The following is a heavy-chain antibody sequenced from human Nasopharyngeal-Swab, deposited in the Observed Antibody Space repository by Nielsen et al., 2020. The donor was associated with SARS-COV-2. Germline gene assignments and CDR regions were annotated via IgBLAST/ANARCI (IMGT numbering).Heavy chain of an antibody. Sequence: GESLKISCAASGFTFSSYAMSWVRQAPGKGLEWVSAISGSGGSTYYADSVKGRFTISRDNSKNTLYLQMNSLRAEDTAVYYCAKDRDPDYGDYAYGMDVWGQGTTATVSS. CDR3: AKDRDPDYGDYAYGMDV. V-gene: IGHV3-23*01. CDR2: ISGSGGST. J-gene: IGHJ6*02. CDR1: GFTFSSYA. D-gene: IGHD4-17*01.